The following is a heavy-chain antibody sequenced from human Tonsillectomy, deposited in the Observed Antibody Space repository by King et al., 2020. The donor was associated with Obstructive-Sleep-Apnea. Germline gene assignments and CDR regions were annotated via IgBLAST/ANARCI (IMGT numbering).Heavy chain of an antibody. CDR2: INSDGSST. Sequence: VQLVESGGGLVQPGGSLRLSCAASGFTFSSYWMHWVRQAPGKGLVWVSRINSDGSSTSYADSVKGRFTISRDNAKNTLYLQMNSLRAEDTAVYYCARDRRDKAVAREKALGFDYWGQGTLVTVSS. V-gene: IGHV3-74*01. D-gene: IGHD6-19*01. J-gene: IGHJ4*02. CDR1: GFTFSSYW. CDR3: ARDRRDKAVAREKALGFDY.